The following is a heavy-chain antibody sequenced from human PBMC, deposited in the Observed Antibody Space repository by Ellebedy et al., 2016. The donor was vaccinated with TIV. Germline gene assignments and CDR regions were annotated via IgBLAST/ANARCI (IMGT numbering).Heavy chain of an antibody. V-gene: IGHV3-66*01. D-gene: IGHD3-22*01. CDR3: ASLSSGRWFVDY. Sequence: GESLKISCTASGFTVSSNYMSWVRQAPGKGLEWVSVIYSGGRTYYADSVKGRFTISRDNSKNTLYLQMNSLRAEDKAVYYCASLSSGRWFVDYWGQGTLVTVSS. CDR2: IYSGGRT. J-gene: IGHJ4*02. CDR1: GFTVSSNY.